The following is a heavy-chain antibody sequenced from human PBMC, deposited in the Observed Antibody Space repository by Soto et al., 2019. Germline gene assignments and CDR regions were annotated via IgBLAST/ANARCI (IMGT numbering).Heavy chain of an antibody. J-gene: IGHJ3*02. D-gene: IGHD3-10*01. V-gene: IGHV3-30-3*01. Sequence: LRLSCAASGFTFSSYAMHWVRQAPGKGLEWVAVISYDGSNKYYADSVKGRFTISRDNSKNTLYLQMNSLRAEDTAVYYCARALRGISSAFDIWGQGTMVTVSS. CDR3: ARALRGISSAFDI. CDR2: ISYDGSNK. CDR1: GFTFSSYA.